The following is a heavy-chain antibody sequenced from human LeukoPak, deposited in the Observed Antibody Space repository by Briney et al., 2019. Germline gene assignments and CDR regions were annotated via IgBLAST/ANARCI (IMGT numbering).Heavy chain of an antibody. J-gene: IGHJ4*02. Sequence: SETLSLTCTVSGGSISSGDYYWSWIRQPPGRGLEWIGYIYYSGSTYYNPSLKSRVTISVDTSKNQFSLKLSSVTAADTAVYYCARGGSSWYYFDYWGQGTLVTVSS. D-gene: IGHD6-13*01. CDR1: GGSISSGDYY. CDR3: ARGGSSWYYFDY. V-gene: IGHV4-30-4*01. CDR2: IYYSGST.